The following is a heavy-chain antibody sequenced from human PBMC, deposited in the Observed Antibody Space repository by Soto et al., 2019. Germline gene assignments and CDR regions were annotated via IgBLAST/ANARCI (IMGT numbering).Heavy chain of an antibody. CDR1: GDSVSNNGAT. D-gene: IGHD6-19*01. V-gene: IGHV6-1*01. Sequence: SQTLSFTCAISGDSVSNNGATWNWIRQSPSRGLEWLGRAYYRSRWIYDYAMSVKSRISINPDTSKNQVSLQLNSVTPADTAVYYCAHRPSGWYLFDYWGQGTLVTVSS. J-gene: IGHJ4*02. CDR2: AYYRSRWIY. CDR3: AHRPSGWYLFDY.